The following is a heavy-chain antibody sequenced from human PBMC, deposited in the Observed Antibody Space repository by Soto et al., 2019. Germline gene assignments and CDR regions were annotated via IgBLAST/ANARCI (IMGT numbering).Heavy chain of an antibody. CDR2: MNPNSGNT. D-gene: IGHD2-15*01. CDR1: GYTFTSYD. CDR3: ARAPHCGSGGSCYFHYYYYMDV. J-gene: IGHJ6*03. V-gene: IGHV1-8*01. Sequence: ASVKVSCKASGYTFTSYDINWVRQATGQGLEWMGWMNPNSGNTGYAQKFQGRVTMTRNTSISTAYMELSSLRSEDTAVYYCARAPHCGSGGSCYFHYYYYMDVWGKGTTVTVSS.